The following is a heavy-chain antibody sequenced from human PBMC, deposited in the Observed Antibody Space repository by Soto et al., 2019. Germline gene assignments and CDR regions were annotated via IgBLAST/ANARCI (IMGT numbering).Heavy chain of an antibody. V-gene: IGHV1-18*01. J-gene: IGHJ6*02. CDR1: GYTFTSYG. Sequence: QVQLVQSGAEVKKPGASVKVSCKASGYTFTSYGISWVRQAPGQGLEWMGWISAYNGNTNYAQKLQDRVTMTTDTSTSTAYMELRSLRSDDTAVYYCASSLHWELRSYYYYGMDVWGQGTTVTVSS. CDR3: ASSLHWELRSYYYYGMDV. D-gene: IGHD1-26*01. CDR2: ISAYNGNT.